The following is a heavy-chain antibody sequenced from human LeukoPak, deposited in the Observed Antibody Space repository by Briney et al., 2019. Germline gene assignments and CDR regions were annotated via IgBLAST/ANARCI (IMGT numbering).Heavy chain of an antibody. V-gene: IGHV3-23*01. D-gene: IGHD6-19*01. J-gene: IGHJ4*02. CDR3: AKSSRYGTGWYGKIDY. CDR2: ISGSGGST. CDR1: GFTFTSNV. Sequence: PGGSLRLSCAASGFTFTSNVMSWVRQAPGKGLEWVSAISGSGGSTYYADSVKGRFTISRDNSKNTLYLQMNSLRAEDTAVYYCAKSSRYGTGWYGKIDYWGQGTLVTVSS.